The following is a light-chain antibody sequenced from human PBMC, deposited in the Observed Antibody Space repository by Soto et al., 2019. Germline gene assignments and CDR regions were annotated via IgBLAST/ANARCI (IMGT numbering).Light chain of an antibody. CDR2: GAS. CDR1: QSMSSD. Sequence: GTLSLGQRETATLSSRPSQSMSSDYVAWYQQKPGQAPRLLIFGASSRVTGIPARFSGSGSGTEFTPTISCLQSEDVAVYDCQQYHNWPPITFAQGTRLEIK. V-gene: IGKV3D-15*01. CDR3: QQYHNWPPIT. J-gene: IGKJ5*01.